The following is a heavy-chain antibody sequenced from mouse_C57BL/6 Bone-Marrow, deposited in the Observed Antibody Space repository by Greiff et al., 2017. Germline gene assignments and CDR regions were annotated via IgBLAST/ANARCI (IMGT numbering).Heavy chain of an antibody. CDR2: ISDGGSYT. Sequence: EVQLVESGGGLVKPGGSLKLSCAASGFTFSSYAMSWVRQTPEKRLEWVATISDGGSYTYYPDNVKGRFTISRDNAKNNLYLQMSHLKSEDTAMYYCARVSYGSSFDYWGQGTTLTVSS. D-gene: IGHD1-1*01. J-gene: IGHJ2*01. V-gene: IGHV5-4*01. CDR3: ARVSYGSSFDY. CDR1: GFTFSSYA.